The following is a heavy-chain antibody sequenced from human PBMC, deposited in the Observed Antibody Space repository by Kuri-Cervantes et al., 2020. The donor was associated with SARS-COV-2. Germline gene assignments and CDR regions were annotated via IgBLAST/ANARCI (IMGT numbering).Heavy chain of an antibody. CDR1: GGSISSGSYY. J-gene: IGHJ5*02. Sequence: GSLRLSCTASGGSISSGSYYWSWLWQPAGKGLEWIGEINHSGSTNYNPSLKSQVTISVDTSKNQFSLKLSSVTAADTAVYYCARGSGAGIVVVPAAIFGFDPWGQGTLVTVSS. D-gene: IGHD2-2*01. CDR3: ARGSGAGIVVVPAAIFGFDP. CDR2: INHSGST. V-gene: IGHV4-61*10.